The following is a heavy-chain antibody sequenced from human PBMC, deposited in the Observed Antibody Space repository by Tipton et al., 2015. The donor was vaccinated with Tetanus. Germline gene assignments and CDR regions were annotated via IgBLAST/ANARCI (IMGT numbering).Heavy chain of an antibody. D-gene: IGHD2-8*01. V-gene: IGHV3-30*03. CDR1: GFTFSSYG. Sequence: SLRLSCAASGFTFSSYGMHWVRQAPGKGLEWVAVISYDGSNRYYADSVKGRFTISRDNSKNTLYLQMNSLRAEDTAVYYCARGMVSWGIFPYWVQGTLVTVSS. CDR2: ISYDGSNR. CDR3: ARGMVSWGIFPY. J-gene: IGHJ4*02.